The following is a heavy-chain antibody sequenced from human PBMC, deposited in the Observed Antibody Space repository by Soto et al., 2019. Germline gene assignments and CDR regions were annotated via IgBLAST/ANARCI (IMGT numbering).Heavy chain of an antibody. CDR2: IIPVFGTA. J-gene: IGHJ6*02. V-gene: IGHV1-69*01. CDR1: GGSFSSYA. CDR3: ARELSISTSDLLAVDGPGVMDV. D-gene: IGHD3-10*01. Sequence: QVLLVQSGAEVKKSGSSVKVSCKASGGSFSSYAISWVRQAPGQGLEWMGGIIPVFGTANYAQKFQGRVTITADDSMITGYMELGSLRSDDTATYYCARELSISTSDLLAVDGPGVMDVWGQGTTVTVSS.